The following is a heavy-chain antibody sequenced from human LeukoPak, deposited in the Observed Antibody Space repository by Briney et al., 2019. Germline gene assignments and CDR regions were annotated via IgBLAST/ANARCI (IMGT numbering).Heavy chain of an antibody. J-gene: IGHJ4*02. CDR2: ISAYNGNT. V-gene: IGHV1-18*01. CDR3: ARDNRVGGYYYDSSGYY. Sequence: GASVKVSCKASGYTFTSYCISWVRQAPGQGLEWMGWISAYNGNTNYAQKRQGRVTMTTDTSTSTAYMELRSLRSDDTAVYYCARDNRVGGYYYDSSGYYWGQGTLVTVSS. CDR1: GYTFTSYC. D-gene: IGHD3-22*01.